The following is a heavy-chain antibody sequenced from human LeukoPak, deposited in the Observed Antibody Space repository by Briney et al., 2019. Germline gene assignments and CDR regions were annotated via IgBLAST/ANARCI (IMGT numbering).Heavy chain of an antibody. CDR1: GYTFTSYY. CDR2: INPSGGST. Sequence: ASVKVSCKASGYTFTSYYMHWVRQAPGQGLEWMGIINPSGGSTSYAQKFQGRVTMTRDASISTAYMELSRLRSDDTAVYYCARDLGYCSGGSCYTNWFDPWGQGTLVTVSS. J-gene: IGHJ5*02. D-gene: IGHD2-15*01. CDR3: ARDLGYCSGGSCYTNWFDP. V-gene: IGHV1-46*01.